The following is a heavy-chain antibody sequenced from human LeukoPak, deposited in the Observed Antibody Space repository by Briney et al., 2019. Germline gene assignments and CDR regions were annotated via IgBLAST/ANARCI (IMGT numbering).Heavy chain of an antibody. D-gene: IGHD2/OR15-2a*01. CDR1: AGAITRTSYF. J-gene: IGHJ4*02. Sequence: SETLSLTCTVSAGAITRTSYFWGWIRQSPGKGLEWIGSIYYSGTTYYNPSLKSRVTISVDTSKNQFSLHLNSVTAADTAVYDCASLGPYSTTWYGDYWGQGSQVTVSS. CDR2: IYYSGTT. V-gene: IGHV4-39*01. CDR3: ASLGPYSTTWYGDY.